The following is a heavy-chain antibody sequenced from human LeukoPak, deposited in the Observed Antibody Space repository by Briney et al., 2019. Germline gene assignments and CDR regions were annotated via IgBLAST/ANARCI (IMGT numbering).Heavy chain of an antibody. V-gene: IGHV3-30*04. CDR1: GFTFSSYA. CDR2: TSYDGSNK. Sequence: GGSLRLSCAASGFTFSSYAMHWVRQAPGKGLEWVAVTSYDGSNKYYADSVKGRFTISRDNSKNTLYLQMNSLRAEDTAVYYCARDRGYSGYDSNGFDYWGQGTLVTVSS. CDR3: ARDRGYSGYDSNGFDY. D-gene: IGHD5-12*01. J-gene: IGHJ4*02.